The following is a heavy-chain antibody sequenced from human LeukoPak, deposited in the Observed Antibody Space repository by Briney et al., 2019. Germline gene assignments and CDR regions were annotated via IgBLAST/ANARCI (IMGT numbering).Heavy chain of an antibody. V-gene: IGHV3-30*04. Sequence: GGSLRLSCAASGFTFSSYAMHWVRQAPGKGLEWVAVISYDGSNKYYADSVKGRFTISRDNSKNTLYLQMNSLRAEDTAVYYCARERADAFDIWGQGTMVTVSS. CDR1: GFTFSSYA. CDR3: ARERADAFDI. CDR2: ISYDGSNK. J-gene: IGHJ3*02.